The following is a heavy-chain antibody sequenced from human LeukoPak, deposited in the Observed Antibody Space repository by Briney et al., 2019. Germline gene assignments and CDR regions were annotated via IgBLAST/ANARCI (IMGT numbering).Heavy chain of an antibody. CDR1: GFTVSSNY. V-gene: IGHV3-53*01. Sequence: GGSLRLSCAASGFTVSSNYMSWVRQAPGKGLEWVSVIYSGGSTYYTDSVKGRFTISRDNSKNTLYLQMNSLRAEDTAVYYCASLTVATGYYGMDVWGQGTTVTVSS. D-gene: IGHD4-17*01. CDR3: ASLTVATGYYGMDV. J-gene: IGHJ6*02. CDR2: IYSGGST.